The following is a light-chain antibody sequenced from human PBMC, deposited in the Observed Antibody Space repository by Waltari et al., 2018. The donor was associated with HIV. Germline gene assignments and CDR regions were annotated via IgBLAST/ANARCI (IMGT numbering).Light chain of an antibody. CDR2: GNT. CDR3: QSYDISLSGWV. CDR1: SSNIGAGYD. J-gene: IGLJ3*02. Sequence: QSVLTQPPSVSGAPGQRVTISCTGISSNIGAGYDVHWYQQFPGPAPKVLIYGNTYRPSGVPDRFSGSKSGSSASLLITGLQAEDDADYYCQSYDISLSGWVFGGGTKLTVL. V-gene: IGLV1-40*01.